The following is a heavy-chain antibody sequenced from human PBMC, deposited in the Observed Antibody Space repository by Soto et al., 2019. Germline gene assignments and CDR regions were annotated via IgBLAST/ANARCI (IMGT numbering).Heavy chain of an antibody. J-gene: IGHJ6*02. Sequence: LSLTCSVSGASISTSTYYWAWVRQPPGKGLEWIGYIYYTGDTFYNPSLKSRVTISVDTSIHQFSLTLTSVTAADTAMYYCSRHGAAVLYYYCMDVWGQGTAVTVSS. CDR1: GASISTSTYY. V-gene: IGHV4-39*01. D-gene: IGHD3-16*01. CDR3: SRHGAAVLYYYCMDV. CDR2: IYYTGDT.